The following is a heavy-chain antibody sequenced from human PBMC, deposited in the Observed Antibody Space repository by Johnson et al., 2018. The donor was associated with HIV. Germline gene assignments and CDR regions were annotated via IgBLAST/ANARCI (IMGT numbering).Heavy chain of an antibody. CDR3: ARDKGNYDILTGYYNVGAFDI. V-gene: IGHV3-30*03. D-gene: IGHD3-9*01. CDR2: ISYDGSNK. CDR1: GFTFSDYY. J-gene: IGHJ3*02. Sequence: QVQLVESGGGLVKPGGSLRLSCAASGFTFSDYYMNWIRQAPGKGLEWVAVISYDGSNKYYADSVKGRFTISRDNSKNTLYLQMNSLRAEDTAVYYCARDKGNYDILTGYYNVGAFDIWGQGTMVTVSS.